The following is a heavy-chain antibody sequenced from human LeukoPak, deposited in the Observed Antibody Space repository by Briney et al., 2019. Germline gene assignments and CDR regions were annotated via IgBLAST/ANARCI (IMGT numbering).Heavy chain of an antibody. J-gene: IGHJ4*02. Sequence: GGSLRLSCSASGLTFSSYAMSCVRHAPGRRLEWVSAISRSGGSTYYADSVKGRFTISRNNSKNTLYLQMNSLRAEDTAVYYCAKEGPTGDYWGQGTLVTVSS. V-gene: IGHV3-23*01. CDR2: ISRSGGST. CDR1: GLTFSSYA. D-gene: IGHD3-10*01. CDR3: AKEGPTGDY.